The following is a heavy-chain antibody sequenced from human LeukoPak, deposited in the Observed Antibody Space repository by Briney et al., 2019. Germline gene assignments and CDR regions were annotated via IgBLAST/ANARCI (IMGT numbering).Heavy chain of an antibody. J-gene: IGHJ4*02. CDR3: VAWGSLVV. V-gene: IGHV3-7*01. Sequence: GGSLRLSCVASGFTVDAYWMSWVRQAPGKGLDWVAHIKEDGTRKYYVDSVRGRFTISRDNAKNSLFLQMNSLRVEDTAVFYCVAWGSLVVWGQGTLVTVSS. D-gene: IGHD3-16*01. CDR2: IKEDGTRK. CDR1: GFTVDAYW.